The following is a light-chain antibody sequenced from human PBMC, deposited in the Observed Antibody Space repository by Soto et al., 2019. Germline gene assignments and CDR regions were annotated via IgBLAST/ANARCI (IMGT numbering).Light chain of an antibody. Sequence: QSVLTQPRSVSGSPGQSVTVSCIGTSSDVGDYNSVSWYQQHPGKAPKLMIYDVSKRPSGVPDRFSGSKSGNTASLTISGLQAEDEADYYCCSYVGGYSYVFGXGTKLTVL. CDR3: CSYVGGYSYV. CDR1: SSDVGDYNS. J-gene: IGLJ1*01. V-gene: IGLV2-11*01. CDR2: DVS.